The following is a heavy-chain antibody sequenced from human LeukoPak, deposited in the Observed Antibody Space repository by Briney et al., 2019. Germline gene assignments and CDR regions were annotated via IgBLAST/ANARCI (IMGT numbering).Heavy chain of an antibody. D-gene: IGHD6-19*01. CDR2: IWYDGGKT. CDR3: AKGIYSSGWSYFDY. Sequence: GGSLRLSCAASGFTFSSYGMHWVRQAPGKGLECVAVIWYDGGKTYYADSVKGRFTISRDNSKNTLYLQMDSLRAEDTAVYYCAKGIYSSGWSYFDYWGHGALVTASS. CDR1: GFTFSSYG. V-gene: IGHV3-33*06. J-gene: IGHJ4*01.